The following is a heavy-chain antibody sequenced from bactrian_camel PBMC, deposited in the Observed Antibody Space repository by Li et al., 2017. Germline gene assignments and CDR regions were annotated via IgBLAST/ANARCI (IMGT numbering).Heavy chain of an antibody. J-gene: IGHJ4*01. CDR3: TRETQRVGYHEFAEY. Sequence: VQLVESGGGSVQAGGSLRLSCAASGFTFSDYTMTWVRQAPGKGLEWVSDINSSGRSTHYADSVKGRFTISRDNAKNTLYLQLNSLTREDSAMYYCTRETQRVGYHEFAEYWGQGTQVTVS. D-gene: IGHD5*01. CDR2: INSSGRST. CDR1: GFTFSDYT. V-gene: IGHV3-1*01.